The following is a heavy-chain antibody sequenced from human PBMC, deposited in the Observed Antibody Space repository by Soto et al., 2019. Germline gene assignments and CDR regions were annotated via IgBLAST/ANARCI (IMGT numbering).Heavy chain of an antibody. V-gene: IGHV1-69*06. Sequence: GASVKVSCKAAGGTFSSYAISWVRQAPGQGLEWMGGIIPIFGTANYAQKFQGRVTITADKSTSTAYMELSSLRSEDTAVYYCASSAHILTGYYAYCGQATLVTVSS. CDR1: GGTFSSYA. CDR2: IIPIFGTA. D-gene: IGHD3-9*01. CDR3: ASSAHILTGYYAY. J-gene: IGHJ4*02.